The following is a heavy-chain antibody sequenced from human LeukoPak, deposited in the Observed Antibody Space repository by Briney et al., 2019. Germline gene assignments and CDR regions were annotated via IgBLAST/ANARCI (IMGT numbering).Heavy chain of an antibody. CDR1: GFTFSSYS. V-gene: IGHV3-48*01. CDR2: ISSSSSTI. CDR3: ARVRGRRPEPKHDAFDI. Sequence: WGSLRLSCAASGFTFSSYSMNWVRQAPGKGLECVSYISSSSSTIYYADSVKGRFTISRDNAKNSLYLQMNSLRAEDTAVYYCARVRGRRPEPKHDAFDIWGQGTMVTVSS. D-gene: IGHD1-14*01. J-gene: IGHJ3*02.